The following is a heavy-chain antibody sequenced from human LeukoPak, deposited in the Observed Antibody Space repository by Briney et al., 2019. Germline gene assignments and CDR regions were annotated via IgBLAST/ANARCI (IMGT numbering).Heavy chain of an antibody. Sequence: ASVKASCKASGYTFTSYYMHWVRQAPGQGLEWMGIINPSGGSTSYAQKFQGRVTMTRDTSISTAYMELSRLRSDDTAMYYCASSGTTITTLLYWGQGTLVTVSS. V-gene: IGHV1-46*01. CDR2: INPSGGST. J-gene: IGHJ4*02. CDR3: ASSGTTITTLLY. D-gene: IGHD4-11*01. CDR1: GYTFTSYY.